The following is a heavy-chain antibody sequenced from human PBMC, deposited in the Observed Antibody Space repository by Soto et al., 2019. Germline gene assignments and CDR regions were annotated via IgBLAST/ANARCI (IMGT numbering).Heavy chain of an antibody. D-gene: IGHD6-19*01. CDR3: AREGSGWPFDY. CDR2: IIPILGIA. CDR1: GGTFSSYT. Sequence: GASVKVSCKASGGTFSSYTISWVRQAPGQGLEWMGRIIPILGIANYAQKFQGRVMITADKSTSTAYMELSSLRSEDTAVYYCAREGSGWPFDYWGQGTLVTVSS. V-gene: IGHV1-69*04. J-gene: IGHJ4*02.